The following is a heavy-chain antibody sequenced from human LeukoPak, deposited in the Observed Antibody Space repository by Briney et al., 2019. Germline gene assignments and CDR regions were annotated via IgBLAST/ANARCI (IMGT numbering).Heavy chain of an antibody. D-gene: IGHD2/OR15-2a*01. CDR3: ARDSFGAFDI. Sequence: PGGSLRLSCAASGFTFSSYAMHWVRQAPGKRLEWVTVISYDGSNKYYPDSVKGRFTISRDNSKNTLYLQMNSLRAEDTAIYYCARDSFGAFDIWGQGTMVTVSS. CDR1: GFTFSSYA. J-gene: IGHJ3*02. CDR2: ISYDGSNK. V-gene: IGHV3-30*04.